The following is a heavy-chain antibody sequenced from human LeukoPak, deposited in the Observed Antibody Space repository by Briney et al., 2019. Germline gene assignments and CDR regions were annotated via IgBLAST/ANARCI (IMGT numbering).Heavy chain of an antibody. V-gene: IGHV1-18*01. CDR3: AREESSEYYDILTGYFGNWFDP. CDR2: ISAYNGNT. Sequence: GAAVKLTLTSSGYTFTSYGISRVRQAPGQGLEWMGWISAYNGNTNYSQKLQSRVTMTTDTSTCPAYMELRSLRSDDTAVYYCAREESSEYYDILTGYFGNWFDPWGQGTLVTVSS. J-gene: IGHJ5*02. D-gene: IGHD3-9*01. CDR1: GYTFTSYG.